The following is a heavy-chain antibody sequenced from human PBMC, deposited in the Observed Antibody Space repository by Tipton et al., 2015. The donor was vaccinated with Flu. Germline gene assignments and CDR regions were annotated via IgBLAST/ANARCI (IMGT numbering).Heavy chain of an antibody. CDR3: ARDRNDHYDCSGYVLGFDSDD. CDR1: GFTFSSYG. Sequence: QLVQSGGGVVQPGRSLRLSCAAFGFTFSSYGMHWVRQAPGKGLEWVAVIWYDGSNKYYADSVKGRFTISRDNSKNTLYLQMNSLRAEYTAVYYCARDRNDHYDCSGYVLGFDSDDWGQGTLVTVAS. CDR2: IWYDGSNK. V-gene: IGHV3-33*01. J-gene: IGHJ4*02. D-gene: IGHD3-22*01.